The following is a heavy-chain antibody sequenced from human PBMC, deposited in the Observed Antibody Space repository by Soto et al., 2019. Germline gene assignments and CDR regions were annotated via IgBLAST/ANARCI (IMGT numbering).Heavy chain of an antibody. CDR1: GGSISSGDYY. CDR2: IYYSGST. CDR3: ASGGYYYYYYGMDV. D-gene: IGHD3-3*01. J-gene: IGHJ6*02. V-gene: IGHV4-30-4*01. Sequence: SETLSLTCTVSGGSISSGDYYWSWIRQPPGKGLEWIGYIYYSGSTYYNPSLKSRVTISVDTSKNQFSLKLSSVTAADTAVYYCASGGYYYYYYGMDVWGQGTTVTVSS.